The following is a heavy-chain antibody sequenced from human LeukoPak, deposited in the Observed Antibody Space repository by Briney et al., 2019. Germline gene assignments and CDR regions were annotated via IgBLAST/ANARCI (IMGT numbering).Heavy chain of an antibody. V-gene: IGHV3-23*01. CDR3: AKESGQLDV. Sequence: PGGSLRLSCAASGFTFTSYAMYWVRQAPGKGLEWVAVINDYGSSTYYADSVKGRFTISRDNSKNTLYLQMNGLRGEDTAVYYCAKESGQLDVWGKGTTVTVSS. CDR1: GFTFTSYA. CDR2: INDYGSST. D-gene: IGHD3-3*01. J-gene: IGHJ6*04.